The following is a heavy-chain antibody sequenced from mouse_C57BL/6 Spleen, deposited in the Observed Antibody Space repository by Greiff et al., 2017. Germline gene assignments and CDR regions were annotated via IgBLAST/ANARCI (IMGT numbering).Heavy chain of an antibody. J-gene: IGHJ3*01. CDR1: GYTFTDYY. Sequence: QVQLQQSGAELVRPGASVKLSCKASGYTFTDYYINWVKQRPGQGLEWIARIYPGSGNTYYNEKFKGKATLTAEKSSSTAYMKLSSLTSEDSAVYFCARGDYGNRFAYWGQGTLVTVSA. V-gene: IGHV1-76*01. CDR3: ARGDYGNRFAY. D-gene: IGHD2-1*01. CDR2: IYPGSGNT.